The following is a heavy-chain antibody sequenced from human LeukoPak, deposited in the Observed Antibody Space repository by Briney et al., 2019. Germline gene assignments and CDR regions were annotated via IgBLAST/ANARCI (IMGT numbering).Heavy chain of an antibody. Sequence: SETLSLTCAVYGGSFSGYYWSWIRQPPGKGLEWIGEINHSGSTNYNPSLKSRVTISVDTSKNQFSLKLSSVTAADTAVYYCARGLPYYYDSSGYYYGYGLHGSYWYFDLWGRGTLVTVSS. CDR1: GGSFSGYY. V-gene: IGHV4-34*01. CDR3: ARGLPYYYDSSGYYYGYGLHGSYWYFDL. J-gene: IGHJ2*01. D-gene: IGHD3-22*01. CDR2: INHSGST.